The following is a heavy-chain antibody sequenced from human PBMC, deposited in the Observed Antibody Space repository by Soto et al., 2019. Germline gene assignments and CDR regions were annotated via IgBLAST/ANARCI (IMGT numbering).Heavy chain of an antibody. Sequence: SETLSLTCAVYGGSFSGYYWTWIRQPPGTGLEWIGEINHRGSTNYNPSLKSRVTISVDTSKNQFSLKLTSVTAADTAVYYCARDXXTXXXXYWGXXTLVTSPQ. J-gene: IGHJ4*01. V-gene: IGHV4-34*01. CDR1: GGSFSGYY. CDR2: INHRGST. CDR3: ARDXXTXXXXY.